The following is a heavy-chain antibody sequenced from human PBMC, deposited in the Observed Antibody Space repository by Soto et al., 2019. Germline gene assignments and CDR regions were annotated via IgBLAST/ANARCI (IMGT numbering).Heavy chain of an antibody. V-gene: IGHV4-30-4*01. J-gene: IGHJ6*02. CDR2: IFSSGTT. Sequence: PSETLSLAGTVSVDSISSGNKYWSWIRQPPGKGLEWIGYIFSSGTTYYNPSLKSRLTMSLDASQNQFSLKLNSLTDADTAVYFCARVPSPFDYYYAMDVWGQGTTVTVSS. D-gene: IGHD3-16*01. CDR1: VDSISSGNKY. CDR3: ARVPSPFDYYYAMDV.